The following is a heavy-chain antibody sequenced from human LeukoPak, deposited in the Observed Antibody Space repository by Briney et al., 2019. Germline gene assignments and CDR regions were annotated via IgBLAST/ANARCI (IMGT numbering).Heavy chain of an antibody. CDR3: GRRREAYNLDY. D-gene: IGHD5-24*01. J-gene: IGHJ4*02. CDR1: GYSFTNYW. Sequence: GESLKISCKASGYSFTNYWIGWVRQMPGKDLEWMGIIYPGDSDTRYSPSFQGQVTISADKSISTAYLQWSSLKASDTAMYYCGRRREAYNLDYWGQGTLVTVSS. V-gene: IGHV5-51*01. CDR2: IYPGDSDT.